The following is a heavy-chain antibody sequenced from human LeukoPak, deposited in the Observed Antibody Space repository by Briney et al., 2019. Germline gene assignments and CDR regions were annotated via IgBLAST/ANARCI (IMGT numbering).Heavy chain of an antibody. Sequence: GGSLRLSCAASGSTFSSYGMHWVRQAPGKGLEWVAFIRYDGSNKYYADSVKGRFTISRDNSKNTLYLQMNSLRAEDTAVYYCAKQIAAAGTFDYWGQGTLVTVSS. CDR2: IRYDGSNK. J-gene: IGHJ4*02. V-gene: IGHV3-30*02. D-gene: IGHD6-13*01. CDR3: AKQIAAAGTFDY. CDR1: GSTFSSYG.